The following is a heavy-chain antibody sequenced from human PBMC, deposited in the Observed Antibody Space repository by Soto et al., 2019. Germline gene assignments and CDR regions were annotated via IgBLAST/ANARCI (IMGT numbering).Heavy chain of an antibody. CDR3: ASEGPYYDRRSGYFDY. V-gene: IGHV3-33*01. D-gene: IGHD3-22*01. CDR2: IWYDGSNK. Sequence: PGGSLRLSCAASGFTFSSYGMHWVRQAPGKGLEWVAVIWYDGSNKYYADSVKGRFTISRDNSKNTLYLQMNSLRAEDTAVYYCASEGPYYDRRSGYFDYWGQGTLVTVSS. J-gene: IGHJ4*02. CDR1: GFTFSSYG.